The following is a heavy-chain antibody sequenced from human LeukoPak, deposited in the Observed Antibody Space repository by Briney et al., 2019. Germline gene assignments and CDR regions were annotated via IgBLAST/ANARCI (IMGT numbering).Heavy chain of an antibody. CDR3: ASYLITNDGVLN. J-gene: IGHJ4*02. CDR1: GFTFSSYW. Sequence: GGSLRLSCAASGFTFSSYWMHWVRQAPGKGLVWVSRINSDGSSTSYADSVKGRFTISRDNAKNTLYLQMNSLRAEDTAVYYRASYLITNDGVLNWGQGALVTVSS. CDR2: INSDGSST. D-gene: IGHD3-3*01. V-gene: IGHV3-74*01.